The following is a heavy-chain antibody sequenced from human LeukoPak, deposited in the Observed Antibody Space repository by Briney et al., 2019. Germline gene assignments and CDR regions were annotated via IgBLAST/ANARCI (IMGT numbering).Heavy chain of an antibody. V-gene: IGHV3-30-3*01. J-gene: IGHJ3*02. D-gene: IGHD6-19*01. CDR1: GFTFSSYA. CDR3: AVSGYDPIAVAGKVVTATDAFDI. Sequence: PGGSLRLSCAASGFTFSSYAMHWVRQAPGKGLEWVAVISYDGSNKYYADSVKGRFTISRDNSKNTLYLQMNSLRAEDTAVYYCAVSGYDPIAVAGKVVTATDAFDIWGQGTMVTVSS. CDR2: ISYDGSNK.